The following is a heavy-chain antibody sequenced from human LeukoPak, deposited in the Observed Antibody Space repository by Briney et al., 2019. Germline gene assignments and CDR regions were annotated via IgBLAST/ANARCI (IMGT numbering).Heavy chain of an antibody. Sequence: GGSLRLYCVASVFTVSNKYMKWVRQARWKGREWVSVLYNAGSTYYADSVKGRFTISRDNSKNTLYLQMYSLRAEDTAVYYCASLKGLFDYFDYWGQGILVTVYS. J-gene: IGHJ4*02. V-gene: IGHV3-53*01. D-gene: IGHD3-22*01. CDR1: VFTVSNKY. CDR2: LYNAGST. CDR3: ASLKGLFDYFDY.